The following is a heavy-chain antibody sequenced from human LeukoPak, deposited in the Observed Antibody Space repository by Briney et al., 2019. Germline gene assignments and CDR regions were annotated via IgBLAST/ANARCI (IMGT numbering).Heavy chain of an antibody. J-gene: IGHJ5*02. Sequence: GGSLRLSWAASRFTFSIYAMSWVRQAPGKGLEWVSGISGSGGDTYYADSVKGRFTISRDNSKNRVYLHMNSLRAEDTAVYYCAKESTVTPGNVNWFDPWGQGTLVTVSS. CDR2: ISGSGGDT. CDR1: RFTFSIYA. CDR3: AKESTVTPGNVNWFDP. V-gene: IGHV3-23*01. D-gene: IGHD4-17*01.